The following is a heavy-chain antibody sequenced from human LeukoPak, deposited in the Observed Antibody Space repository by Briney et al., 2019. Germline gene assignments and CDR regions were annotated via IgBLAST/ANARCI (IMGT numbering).Heavy chain of an antibody. V-gene: IGHV4-61*01. CDR3: ARVGTYGSGSYLSWLDY. Sequence: SETLSLTCTVSGGSISSSSYYWSWIRQPPGKGLEWIGYIYYSGSTNYNPSLKSRVTISVDTSKNQFSLKLSSVTAADTAVYYCARVGTYGSGSYLSWLDYWGQGTLVTVSS. J-gene: IGHJ4*02. D-gene: IGHD3-10*01. CDR2: IYYSGST. CDR1: GGSISSSSYY.